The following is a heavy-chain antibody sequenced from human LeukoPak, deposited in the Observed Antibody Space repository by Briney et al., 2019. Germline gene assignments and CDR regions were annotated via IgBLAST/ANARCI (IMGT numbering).Heavy chain of an antibody. CDR2: IYTSGST. J-gene: IGHJ3*02. V-gene: IGHV4-4*07. Sequence: SETLSLTCTVSGASISGYYWSWIRQPAGKGLEWIGRIYTSGSTNYTPSLKSRVTISINTSKNQFSLRLSPVTAADTAVYYCAGATSREAFDIWGQGTMVTVSS. CDR3: AGATSREAFDI. CDR1: GASISGYY. D-gene: IGHD2-2*01.